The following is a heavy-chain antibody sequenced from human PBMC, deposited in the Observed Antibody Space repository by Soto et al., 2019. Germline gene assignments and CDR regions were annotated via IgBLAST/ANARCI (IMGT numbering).Heavy chain of an antibody. CDR1: GGSIGSRNDF. J-gene: IGHJ4*02. D-gene: IGHD2-21*02. Sequence: QLQLQESGPGLVKPSETLSLTCTVSGGSIGSRNDFWGWIRQPPGKGLEWIGSINYSGSTYYNPSLKSRVTISIDTSKNQFSLRLSSVTAADTAVYYCAGHPGLDYWGQGTLVSVSS. CDR2: INYSGST. CDR3: AGHPGLDY. V-gene: IGHV4-39*01.